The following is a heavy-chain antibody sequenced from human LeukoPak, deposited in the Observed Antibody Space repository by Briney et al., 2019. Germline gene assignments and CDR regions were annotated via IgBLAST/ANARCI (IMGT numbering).Heavy chain of an antibody. CDR1: GSRFTTYW. Sequence: GESLRISCKASGSRFTTYWIGWVRQMPGKGLEWMGIIYPRDSDTRYSPSFQGQVTISADNSISTAYLQLRSLKASDTAIYYCARQVPFDYWGQGTLVTVSS. J-gene: IGHJ4*02. D-gene: IGHD4/OR15-4a*01. V-gene: IGHV5-51*01. CDR2: IYPRDSDT. CDR3: ARQVPFDY.